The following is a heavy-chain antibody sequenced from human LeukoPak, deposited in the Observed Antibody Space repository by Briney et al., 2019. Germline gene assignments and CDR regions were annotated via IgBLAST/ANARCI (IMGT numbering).Heavy chain of an antibody. V-gene: IGHV1-18*01. D-gene: IGHD3-3*01. J-gene: IGHJ6*02. CDR1: GGTFSSYG. CDR2: ISAYNGNT. Sequence: ASVKVSCKASGGTFSSYGISWVRQAPGQGLEWMGWISAYNGNTNYAQKLQGRVTMTTDTSTSTAYMELRSLRSDDTAVYYCARFTYYDFWSGYPSYGMDVWGQGTTVTVSS. CDR3: ARFTYYDFWSGYPSYGMDV.